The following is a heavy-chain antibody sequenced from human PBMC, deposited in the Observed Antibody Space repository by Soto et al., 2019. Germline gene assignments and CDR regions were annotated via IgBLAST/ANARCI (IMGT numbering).Heavy chain of an antibody. Sequence: PGGSLRLSCAASGFTFSSYGMHWVRQAPGKGLEWVAVISYDGSNRYYADPVKGRFTISRDNSKNTLYLQMNSLRAEDTAVYYFATGLDSYGYEEDWFDPWGQGTLVTVSS. J-gene: IGHJ5*02. D-gene: IGHD5-18*01. CDR1: GFTFSSYG. V-gene: IGHV3-30*03. CDR2: ISYDGSNR. CDR3: ATGLDSYGYEEDWFDP.